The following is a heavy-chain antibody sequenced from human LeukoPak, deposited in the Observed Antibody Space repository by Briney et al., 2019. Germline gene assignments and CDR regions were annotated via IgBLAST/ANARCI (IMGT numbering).Heavy chain of an antibody. CDR1: GYNFTPYW. CDR2: TFAGYSYT. Sequence: GESLKISCQSSGYNFTPYWIVWVRQMPGKGLEWMGITFAGYSYTIYSPSFQGQVTISADKSISTAYLQWSSLKASDTAMYYCARHSEYSSGWYIDYWGQGTLVTVSS. D-gene: IGHD6-19*01. V-gene: IGHV5-51*01. J-gene: IGHJ4*02. CDR3: ARHSEYSSGWYIDY.